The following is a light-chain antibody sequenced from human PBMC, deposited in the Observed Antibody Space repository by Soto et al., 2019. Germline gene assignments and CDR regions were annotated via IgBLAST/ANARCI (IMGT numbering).Light chain of an antibody. CDR1: QSVGTS. CDR2: DAS. J-gene: IGKJ1*01. Sequence: EIVLTQSPATLSLSPGERATFSCKASQSVGTSLAWFQQKPGQAPRLLIYDASVRATGIPARFSGSGSGTDFTLTISRLQPDDIAMYYCQLSSNWPPWTFGRGTRVEI. V-gene: IGKV3-11*01. CDR3: QLSSNWPPWT.